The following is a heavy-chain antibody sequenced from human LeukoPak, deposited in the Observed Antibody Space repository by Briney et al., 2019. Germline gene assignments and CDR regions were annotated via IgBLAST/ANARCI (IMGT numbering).Heavy chain of an antibody. CDR3: AKDSSYYGSPPQ. V-gene: IGHV3-23*01. CDR1: GFTFSSYG. CDR2: ISGSGGST. J-gene: IGHJ4*02. Sequence: PGGSLRLSCAASGFTFSSYGMHWVRQAPGKGLEWVSAISGSGGSTYYADSVKGRFTISRDNSKNTLYLQMNSLRAEDTAVYYCAKDSSYYGSPPQGGQGTLVSVSS. D-gene: IGHD3-10*01.